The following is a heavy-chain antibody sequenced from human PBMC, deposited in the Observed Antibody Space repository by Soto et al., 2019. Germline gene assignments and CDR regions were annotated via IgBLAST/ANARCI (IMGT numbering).Heavy chain of an antibody. J-gene: IGHJ4*02. Sequence: QVQLQESGPGLVKPSQTLSLTCTVSGGSISSGGYYWSWIRQHPGKGLEWIGYIYYSGSTYYNPSLKSRVTISVHTSKNQFSLKLSSVTAADTAVYYCARYCSGGSCYSSHFDYWGQGTLVTVSS. D-gene: IGHD2-15*01. CDR1: GGSISSGGYY. V-gene: IGHV4-31*03. CDR3: ARYCSGGSCYSSHFDY. CDR2: IYYSGST.